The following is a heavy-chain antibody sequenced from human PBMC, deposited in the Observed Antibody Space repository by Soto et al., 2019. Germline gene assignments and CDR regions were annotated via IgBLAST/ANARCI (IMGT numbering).Heavy chain of an antibody. CDR2: ITSVTNTI. D-gene: IGHD6-19*01. CDR1: GFPFIIYS. V-gene: IGHV3-48*02. Sequence: EVQLVESGGGLVQPGGSLRLTCVASGFPFIIYSMNWVRQAPGKGLGWSSYITSVTNTIKYADSVKGRFTISRDNAKNLVYLQMNSLRDEDTAVYFCARSVEGHFDYWGQGTVVTVSS. CDR3: ARSVEGHFDY. J-gene: IGHJ4*02.